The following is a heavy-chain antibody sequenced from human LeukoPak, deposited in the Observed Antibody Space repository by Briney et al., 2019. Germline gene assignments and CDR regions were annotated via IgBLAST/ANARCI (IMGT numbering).Heavy chain of an antibody. J-gene: IGHJ4*02. D-gene: IGHD2-15*01. Sequence: GGSLRLSCAASGFTLSSYAMSWVRQAPGKGLEWVSAISDTGNTYHADSVKGRFTISRDSSKNTLFLQMNRLRPEDAAVYYCAKAPVTTCRGAFCYPFDYWGLGTLVTISS. V-gene: IGHV3-23*01. CDR1: GFTLSSYA. CDR2: ISDTGNT. CDR3: AKAPVTTCRGAFCYPFDY.